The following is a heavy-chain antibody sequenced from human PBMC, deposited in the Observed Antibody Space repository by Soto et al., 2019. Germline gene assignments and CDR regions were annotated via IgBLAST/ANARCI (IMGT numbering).Heavy chain of an antibody. V-gene: IGHV4-39*01. J-gene: IGHJ5*02. CDR2: IYYSGST. CDR3: ARHPVHISTGTTTSVVNWFDP. CDR1: GGSISSSSYY. Sequence: PSETLSLTCTVSGGSISSSSYYWGWIRQPPGKGLEWIGSIYYSGSTYYNPSLKSRVTISVDTSKNQFSLKLSSVTAADTAVYYCARHPVHISTGTTTSVVNWFDPWGQGTLVTVSS. D-gene: IGHD1-7*01.